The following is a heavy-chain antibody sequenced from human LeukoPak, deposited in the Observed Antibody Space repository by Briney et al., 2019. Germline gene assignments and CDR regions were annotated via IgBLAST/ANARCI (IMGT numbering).Heavy chain of an antibody. Sequence: ASVKVSCKASGYTFTGYYMHWVRQAPGQGLEWMGWINPNSGGTNYAQKFQGRVTMTRDTSISTAHMELSRLRFDDTAVYYCAREALDDNFDYWGQGTLVTVSS. J-gene: IGHJ4*02. CDR1: GYTFTGYY. CDR3: AREALDDNFDY. D-gene: IGHD3-9*01. V-gene: IGHV1-2*02. CDR2: INPNSGGT.